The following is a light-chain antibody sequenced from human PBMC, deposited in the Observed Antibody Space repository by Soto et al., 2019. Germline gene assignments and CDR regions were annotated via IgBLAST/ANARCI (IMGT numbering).Light chain of an antibody. J-gene: IGKJ4*01. CDR3: QHYGSTPLT. V-gene: IGKV3-20*01. Sequence: EIVLKQSPDTLSLSPGERATLSCRASQSVRSNYLAWYQQKPGQAPRFLIYDASSRATGIPDRFSGSGSGTDFTLTISRLEPEDFAFYYCQHYGSTPLTFGGGTKVDIK. CDR1: QSVRSNY. CDR2: DAS.